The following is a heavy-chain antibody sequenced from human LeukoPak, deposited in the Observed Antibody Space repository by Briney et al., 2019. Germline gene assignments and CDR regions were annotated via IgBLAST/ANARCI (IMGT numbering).Heavy chain of an antibody. CDR2: IYYSGNT. V-gene: IGHV4-39*07. D-gene: IGHD6-19*01. CDR3: AEDRLRLLPAFDI. Sequence: SGTQSLTCTVSGGSIITTNYYWGWIRQPPGKGLEWIGSIYYSGNTYYKPSLKSRVTISIDTSKNQFSLKLTSVTPTHTAMYYCAEDRLRLLPAFDIWGEGTMVTVSS. J-gene: IGHJ3*02. CDR1: GGSIITTNYY.